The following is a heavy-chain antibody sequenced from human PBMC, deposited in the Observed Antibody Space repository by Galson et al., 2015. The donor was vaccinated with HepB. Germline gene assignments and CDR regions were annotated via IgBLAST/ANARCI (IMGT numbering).Heavy chain of an antibody. CDR2: ISWNSGSI. CDR1: GFTFDDYA. J-gene: IGHJ4*02. CDR3: AKDFPGFREHNLGYYFDY. D-gene: IGHD3-10*01. V-gene: IGHV3-9*01. Sequence: SLRLSCAASGFTFDDYAMHWVRQAPGKGLEWVSGISWNSGSIGYADSVKGRFTISRDNAKNSLYLQMNSLRAEDTALYYCAKDFPGFREHNLGYYFDYWGQGTLVTVSS.